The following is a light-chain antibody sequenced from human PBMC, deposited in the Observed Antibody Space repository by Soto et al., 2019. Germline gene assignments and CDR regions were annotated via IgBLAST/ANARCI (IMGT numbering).Light chain of an antibody. J-gene: IGKJ2*01. CDR1: ETVRTY. Sequence: EIVLTQSPGTLSLSAGERVTLSCRASETVRTYVGWYQQKPGQTPRLLVYGASNRAAGVPDRFSGSGSGTDFTLTISRLEIEDFAVYFCQQYGIAPYTFGQGTKLE. V-gene: IGKV3-20*01. CDR3: QQYGIAPYT. CDR2: GAS.